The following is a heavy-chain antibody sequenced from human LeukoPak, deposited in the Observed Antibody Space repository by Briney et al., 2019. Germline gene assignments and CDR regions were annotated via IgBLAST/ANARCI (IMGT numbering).Heavy chain of an antibody. CDR1: GFTFSSYS. CDR2: ISSSSSYI. CDR3: ARDGTSGSYGAFDI. D-gene: IGHD1-26*01. J-gene: IGHJ3*02. V-gene: IGHV3-21*01. Sequence: GGSLRLSCAASGFTFSSYSMNWVRKAPGKGLEWVSSISSSSSYIYYADSVKGRFTISRDNAKNSLYLQMNSLRAEDTAVYYCARDGTSGSYGAFDIWGQGTMVTVSS.